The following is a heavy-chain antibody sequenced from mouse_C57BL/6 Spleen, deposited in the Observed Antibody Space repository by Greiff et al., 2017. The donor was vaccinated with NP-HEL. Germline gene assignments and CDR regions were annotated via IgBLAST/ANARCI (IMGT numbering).Heavy chain of an antibody. CDR1: GYTFTSYW. J-gene: IGHJ2*01. CDR2: IDPSDSYT. D-gene: IGHD2-3*01. V-gene: IGHV1-50*01. Sequence: VQLQQSGAELVKPGASVKLSCKASGYTFTSYWMQWVKQRPGQGLEWIGEIDPSDSYTNYNQKFKGKATLTVDTSSSSAYMQLSSLTSEDSAVYYGARGEVDDGYYFDYWGQGTTLTVSS. CDR3: ARGEVDDGYYFDY.